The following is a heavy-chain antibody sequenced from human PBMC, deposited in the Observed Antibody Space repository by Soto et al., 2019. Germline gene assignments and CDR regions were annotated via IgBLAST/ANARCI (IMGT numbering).Heavy chain of an antibody. CDR1: GYTFSDYD. V-gene: IGHV3-33*01. CDR2: IWNDESNK. Sequence: GGSLRLSCGASGYTFSDYDMQWVRQAPGKGLEWVAVIWNDESNKYYADSVKGRFTISRDTSKNTLYLQMSSLRAEDTAVYYCVRDAGLVTLDLWGQGTMVTVSS. D-gene: IGHD5-12*01. J-gene: IGHJ3*01. CDR3: VRDAGLVTLDL.